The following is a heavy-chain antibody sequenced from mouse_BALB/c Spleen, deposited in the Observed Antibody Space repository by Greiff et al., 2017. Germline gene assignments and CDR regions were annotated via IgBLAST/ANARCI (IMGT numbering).Heavy chain of an antibody. D-gene: IGHD2-4*01. Sequence: EVKVVESGGGLVKPGGSLKLSCAASGFTFSSYAMSWVRQSPEKRLEWVAEISSGGSYTYYPDTVTGRFTISRDNAKNTLYLEMSSLRSEDTAMYYCARAEGGPYDYDWFAYWGQGTLVTVSA. V-gene: IGHV5-9-4*01. CDR2: ISSGGSYT. J-gene: IGHJ3*01. CDR3: ARAEGGPYDYDWFAY. CDR1: GFTFSSYA.